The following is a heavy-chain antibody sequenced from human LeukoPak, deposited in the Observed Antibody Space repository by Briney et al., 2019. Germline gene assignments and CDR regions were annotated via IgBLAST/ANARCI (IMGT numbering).Heavy chain of an antibody. CDR2: ISGSDDNT. D-gene: IGHD2-15*01. V-gene: IGHV3-23*01. CDR1: GFTFSSYA. Sequence: GESLKISCAASGFTFSSYAMSWVRQAPGKGLEWVSGISGSDDNTYYADSVKGRFTISRDDSNNTLFLQMNSLRAEDTAIYFCAKDRYCSGGNCYSAFDIWGQGTMVTVFS. CDR3: AKDRYCSGGNCYSAFDI. J-gene: IGHJ3*02.